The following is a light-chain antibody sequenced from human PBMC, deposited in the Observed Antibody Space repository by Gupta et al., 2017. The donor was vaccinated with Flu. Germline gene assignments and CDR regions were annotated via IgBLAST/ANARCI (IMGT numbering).Light chain of an antibody. J-gene: IGLJ3*02. CDR3: QSYDSSLSGYWV. Sequence: ISCTGSSSNIGAGYDVHWYQQLPGAAPKLLIYVNSNRPSGVPDRFSGSKSGTSASLAITGLQAEDEGEYYCQSYDSSLSGYWVFGGGTKLTVL. CDR2: VNS. V-gene: IGLV1-40*01. CDR1: SSNIGAGYD.